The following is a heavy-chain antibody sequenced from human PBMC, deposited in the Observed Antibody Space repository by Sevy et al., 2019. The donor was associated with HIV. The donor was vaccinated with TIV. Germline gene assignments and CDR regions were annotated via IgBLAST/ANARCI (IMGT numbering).Heavy chain of an antibody. CDR3: AKVTLWEPLAAHDAFDV. J-gene: IGHJ3*01. CDR2: ISGRDSST. D-gene: IGHD1-26*01. V-gene: IGHV3-23*01. Sequence: GGSLRLSCAASGFSFSGYVMNWVRQAPGKGLEWVSSISGRDSSTYYADSVRGRFIISRDNSENTLYLQMNGLRAEDTAVYYCAKVTLWEPLAAHDAFDVWGQGTMVTVSS. CDR1: GFSFSGYV.